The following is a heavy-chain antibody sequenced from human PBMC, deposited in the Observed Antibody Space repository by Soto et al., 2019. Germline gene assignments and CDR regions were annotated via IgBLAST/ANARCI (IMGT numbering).Heavy chain of an antibody. CDR1: GFTFSDHY. Sequence: EVQLVESGGGLVQPEGSLRLSCAASGFTFSDHYMDWVRQAPGKGLEWVGRIRHTIYSYTTEYAASVKGRFTISRDDSSNSVYLQINSLKTEDTAMYYCVRAGIVTTPYDSDYWGQGTLVTVSS. CDR3: VRAGIVTTPYDSDY. CDR2: IRHTIYSYTT. J-gene: IGHJ4*02. V-gene: IGHV3-72*01. D-gene: IGHD2-21*02.